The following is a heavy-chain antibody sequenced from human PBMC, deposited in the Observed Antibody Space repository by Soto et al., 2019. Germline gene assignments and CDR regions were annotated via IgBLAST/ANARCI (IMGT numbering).Heavy chain of an antibody. Sequence: GGSLRLSCTASGFTVSSNYMSWVRQAPGKGLEWVSVIYSGGSTYYADSVKGRFTISRDNSKNTLYLQMNSLRAEDTAVYYCAFHSLGAGYLGYWGQGTLVTVSS. CDR1: GFTVSSNY. V-gene: IGHV3-53*01. CDR3: AFHSLGAGYLGY. CDR2: IYSGGST. D-gene: IGHD3-16*01. J-gene: IGHJ4*02.